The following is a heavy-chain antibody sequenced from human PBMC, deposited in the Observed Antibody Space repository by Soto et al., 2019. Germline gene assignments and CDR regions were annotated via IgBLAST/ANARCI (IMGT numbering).Heavy chain of an antibody. CDR3: AKAYTVYSYGYLGAFDI. D-gene: IGHD5-18*01. CDR1: GFTFSSYA. Sequence: EVQLLESGGGLVQPGGSLRLSCAASGFTFSSYAMSWVRQAPGKGLEWVSAISGSGGSTYYADSVKGRFTISRDNSKNTLYLQMNSLRAEDTAVYYCAKAYTVYSYGYLGAFDIWGQGTMVTVSS. CDR2: ISGSGGST. J-gene: IGHJ3*02. V-gene: IGHV3-23*01.